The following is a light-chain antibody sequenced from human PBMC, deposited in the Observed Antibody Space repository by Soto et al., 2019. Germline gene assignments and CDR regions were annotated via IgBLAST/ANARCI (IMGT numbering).Light chain of an antibody. CDR3: QQRSNWPPLT. CDR2: DAS. Sequence: EIVLTQSPATLSLSPGERATLSCRASRSVSSYLAWYQQKPGQAPRLLIYDASNRATGIPARFSGSGSGTDFTLTISSLEPEDSAVYYCQQRSNWPPLTFGGGTKV. V-gene: IGKV3-11*01. CDR1: RSVSSY. J-gene: IGKJ4*01.